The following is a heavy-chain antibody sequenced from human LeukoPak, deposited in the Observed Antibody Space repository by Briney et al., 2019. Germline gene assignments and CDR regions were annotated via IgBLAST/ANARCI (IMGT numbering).Heavy chain of an antibody. CDR2: ISGSGGST. J-gene: IGHJ4*02. V-gene: IGHV3-23*01. Sequence: PGGSLRLSCAASGFTFTSYALYWVRQAPGKGLEWVSAISGSGGSTYYADSVKGRFTISRDNSKNTLYLQMNSLRAEDTAVYYCAKGYYDSSGYFYYWGQGTLVTVSS. CDR3: AKGYYDSSGYFYY. CDR1: GFTFTSYA. D-gene: IGHD3-22*01.